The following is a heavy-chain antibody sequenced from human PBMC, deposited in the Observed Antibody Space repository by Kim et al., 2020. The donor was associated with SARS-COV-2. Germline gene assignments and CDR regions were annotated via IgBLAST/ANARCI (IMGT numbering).Heavy chain of an antibody. Sequence: ASVKVSCKASGYTFTSYYMHWVRQAPGQGLKWMGIINPSGGSTSYAQKFQGRVTMTRDTSTSTVYMELSSLRSEDTAVYYCARDQAAAGAINYYYYGMDVWGQGTTVTVSS. J-gene: IGHJ6*02. D-gene: IGHD6-13*01. CDR3: ARDQAAAGAINYYYYGMDV. CDR1: GYTFTSYY. V-gene: IGHV1-46*01. CDR2: INPSGGST.